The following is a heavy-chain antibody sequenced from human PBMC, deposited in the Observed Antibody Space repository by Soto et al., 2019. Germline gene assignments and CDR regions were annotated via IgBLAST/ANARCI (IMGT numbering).Heavy chain of an antibody. CDR2: IIPILGIA. D-gene: IGHD2-21*02. CDR3: GGDRLQSYSSHYYYGMDV. CDR1: GGTFSSYT. V-gene: IGHV1-69*02. J-gene: IGHJ6*02. Sequence: SVKVSCKASGGTFSSYTISWVRQAPGQGLEWMGRIIPILGIANYAQKFQGRVTITADKSTSTAYMDPVDTATYYCVHSRCGGDRLQSYSSHYYYGMDVWGQGTTVTVSS.